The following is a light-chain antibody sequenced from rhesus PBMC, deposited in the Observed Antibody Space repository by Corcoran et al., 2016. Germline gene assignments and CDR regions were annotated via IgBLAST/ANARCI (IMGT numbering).Light chain of an antibody. CDR1: QSVSSY. CDR2: VAS. CDR3: QQYNNWNS. J-gene: IGKJ2*01. V-gene: IGKV3S9*01. Sequence: EIVMTQSPATLSLSPGERATLSCRASQSVSSYVAWYQQKPEQAPRLPIDVASSRATGIPDRFRGRGSGTDFPLIISSLEPEDVGVYYWQQYNNWNSFGQGTKVEIK.